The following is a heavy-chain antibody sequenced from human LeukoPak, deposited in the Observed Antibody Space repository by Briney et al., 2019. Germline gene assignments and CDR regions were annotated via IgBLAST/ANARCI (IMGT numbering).Heavy chain of an antibody. CDR1: GSTFSSYG. J-gene: IGHJ4*02. D-gene: IGHD5-24*01. Sequence: PGGSLRLSCAASGSTFSSYGMHWVRQAPGKGLEWVAFIRYDGSNKYYADSVKGRFTISRDNSKNTLYLQMNSLRAEDTAVYYCAKETIEDGYGDYWGQGTLVTVSS. CDR3: AKETIEDGYGDY. CDR2: IRYDGSNK. V-gene: IGHV3-30*02.